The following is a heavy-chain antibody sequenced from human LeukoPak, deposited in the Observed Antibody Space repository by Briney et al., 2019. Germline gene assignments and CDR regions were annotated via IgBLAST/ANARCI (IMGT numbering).Heavy chain of an antibody. Sequence: ASVKVSCKASGYTFTSYDINWVRQATGQGLEWMGWMNPNSGNTGYAQKFQGRVTMTRNTSISTAYMELSSLRSEDTAVYYCAVLVVRTNYYYYGMDVWGQGTTVTVSS. D-gene: IGHD2-15*01. V-gene: IGHV1-8*01. CDR1: GYTFTSYD. J-gene: IGHJ6*02. CDR2: MNPNSGNT. CDR3: AVLVVRTNYYYYGMDV.